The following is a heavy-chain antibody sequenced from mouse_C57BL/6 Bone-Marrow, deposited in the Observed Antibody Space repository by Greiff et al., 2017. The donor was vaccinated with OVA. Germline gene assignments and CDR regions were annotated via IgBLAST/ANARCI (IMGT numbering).Heavy chain of an antibody. V-gene: IGHV1-69*01. D-gene: IGHD2-4*01. Sequence: VQLQQPGAELVMPGASVKLSCKASGYTFTSYWMHWVKQRPGQGLEWIGEIDPSDSYTNYNQKFKGKSTLTVDKSSSTAYMQLSSLTSEDSAVYYCARTGLRRNYAMDYWGQGTSVTVSS. J-gene: IGHJ4*01. CDR2: IDPSDSYT. CDR3: ARTGLRRNYAMDY. CDR1: GYTFTSYW.